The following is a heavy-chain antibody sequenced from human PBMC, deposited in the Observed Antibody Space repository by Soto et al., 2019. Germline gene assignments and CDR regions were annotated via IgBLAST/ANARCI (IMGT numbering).Heavy chain of an antibody. J-gene: IGHJ4*02. CDR2: IYYSGST. D-gene: IGHD2-15*01. Sequence: SETLSLTCTVSGGSISSSSYYWGWIRQPPGKGLEWIGSIYYSGSTYYNPSLKSRVTISVETSKNQFSLKLSSVTAADTAVYYCARHRDIVVVVAATDPYYFDYWGQGTLVTVSS. CDR1: GGSISSSSYY. CDR3: ARHRDIVVVVAATDPYYFDY. V-gene: IGHV4-39*01.